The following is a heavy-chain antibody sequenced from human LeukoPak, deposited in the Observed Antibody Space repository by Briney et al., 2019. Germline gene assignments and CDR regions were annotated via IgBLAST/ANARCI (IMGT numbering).Heavy chain of an antibody. CDR3: ARRVERGSGYDY. CDR1: GSSFTNYW. D-gene: IGHD6-19*01. V-gene: IGHV5-51*01. J-gene: IGHJ4*02. Sequence: GASLQISCKGSGSSFTNYWIGWVRQLPGKGLEWMGTIYPGDSDTRYSPSFQGQVTISDEKSVSTAHLQWSSLKASDTAIYYCARRVERGSGYDYWGQGTLVTVSS. CDR2: IYPGDSDT.